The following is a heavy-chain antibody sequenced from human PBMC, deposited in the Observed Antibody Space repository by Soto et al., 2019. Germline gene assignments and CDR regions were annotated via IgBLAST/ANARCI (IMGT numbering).Heavy chain of an antibody. CDR3: ARDSGYSSGWYPAFDI. CDR1: EFTFSSYG. J-gene: IGHJ3*02. CDR2: IWYDGSNK. V-gene: IGHV3-33*01. D-gene: IGHD6-19*01. Sequence: GGSLRLSCGASEFTFSSYGMHWVRQAPGEGLEWVAVIWYDGSNKYYADSVKGRFTISRDNSKNTLYLQMNSLRAEDTAVYYCARDSGYSSGWYPAFDIWGQGTMVTVSS.